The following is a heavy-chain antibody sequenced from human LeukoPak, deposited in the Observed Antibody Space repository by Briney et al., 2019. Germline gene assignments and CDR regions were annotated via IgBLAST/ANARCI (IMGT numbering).Heavy chain of an antibody. CDR2: IYYSGST. J-gene: IGHJ4*02. V-gene: IGHV4-59*01. D-gene: IGHD3-3*01. CDR3: ARAVLRFSYYFDY. Sequence: SETLSLTCTVSGGSISSYYWSWIRQPPGKGLEWIGYIYYSGSTNYNPSLKSRVTISVDTSKNQFSLKLSSVTAVDTAVYYCARAVLRFSYYFDYWGQGTLVTVSS. CDR1: GGSISSYY.